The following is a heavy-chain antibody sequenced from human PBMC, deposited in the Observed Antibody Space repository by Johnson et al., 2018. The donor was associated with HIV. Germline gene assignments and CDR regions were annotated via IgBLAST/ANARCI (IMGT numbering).Heavy chain of an antibody. D-gene: IGHD6-6*01. V-gene: IGHV3-30*04. CDR3: ARAGGSSLAFDI. CDR1: GFTFSSYP. Sequence: QVQLVESGGGVVQPGRSLRLSCAASGFTFSSYPMHWVRQAPGKGLEWVAVISKDGANNYHADSVKGRFTISRDNSKNTLYLQMNSLRAEDMAVYYCARAGGSSLAFDIWGQGTMVTVSS. J-gene: IGHJ3*02. CDR2: ISKDGANN.